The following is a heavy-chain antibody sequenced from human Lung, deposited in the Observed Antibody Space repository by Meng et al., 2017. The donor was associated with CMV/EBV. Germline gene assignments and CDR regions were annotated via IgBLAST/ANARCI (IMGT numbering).Heavy chain of an antibody. CDR1: GESLSGYY. CDR3: ARDRGEGIDP. D-gene: IGHD3-16*01. CDR2: IYSGGST. J-gene: IGHJ5*02. V-gene: IGHV3-53*05. Sequence: ESLSLTCAVYGESLSGYYWTWIRQAPGKGLEWVSVIYSGGSTYYADSVKGRFTISRDNSKNTLYLQMNSLRAEDTAVYYCARDRGEGIDPWGQGTLVTVSS.